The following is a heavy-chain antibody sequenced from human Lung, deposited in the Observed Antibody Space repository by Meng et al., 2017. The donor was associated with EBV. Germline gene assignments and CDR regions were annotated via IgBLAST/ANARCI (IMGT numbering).Heavy chain of an antibody. CDR1: GRSFSSSY. D-gene: IGHD2-2*01. CDR2: INYSGIT. Sequence: VQPQQWGAGLLKPAETLALTCRVSGRSFSSSYWSWIRQPPGKGREWIGQINYSGITNYNPSLKSRVTISVDTSKNQFSLSLNSVTAADTAVYYCARGGTSSAPFDYWGQGTLVTVSS. CDR3: ARGGTSSAPFDY. V-gene: IGHV4-34*01. J-gene: IGHJ4*02.